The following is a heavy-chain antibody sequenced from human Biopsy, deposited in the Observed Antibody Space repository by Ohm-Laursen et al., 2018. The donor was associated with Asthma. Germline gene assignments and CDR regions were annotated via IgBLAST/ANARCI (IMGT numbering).Heavy chain of an antibody. Sequence: SVKVSCKASGYIFTDYSIHWVRQAPGQGLEWMGRINPNSGDTKYAQLFQGRVTVTRDRSISTAYMELSRLRSDDTAVYYCARDRGYCSGGTCPSWFDPWGQGTLVIVSS. J-gene: IGHJ5*02. CDR3: ARDRGYCSGGTCPSWFDP. CDR2: INPNSGDT. D-gene: IGHD2-15*01. V-gene: IGHV1-2*06. CDR1: GYIFTDYS.